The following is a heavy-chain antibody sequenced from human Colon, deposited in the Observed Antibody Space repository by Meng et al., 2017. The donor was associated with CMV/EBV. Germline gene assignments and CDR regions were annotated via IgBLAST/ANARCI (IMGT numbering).Heavy chain of an antibody. D-gene: IGHD3-3*01. J-gene: IGHJ5*02. Sequence: SETLSLTCSVSGGSVTSGSFHWTWIRQSPGKGLEWIGYIYHTGSTDFNPAFKSRLTMSVDTSKNQFSLTLTSVSAADTGVYYCVRAFWSGYSAFDPWGQGTLVTVSS. V-gene: IGHV4-61*01. CDR3: VRAFWSGYSAFDP. CDR2: IYHTGST. CDR1: GGSVTSGSFH.